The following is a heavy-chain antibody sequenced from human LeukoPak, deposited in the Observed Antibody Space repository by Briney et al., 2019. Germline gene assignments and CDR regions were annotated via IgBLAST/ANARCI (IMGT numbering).Heavy chain of an antibody. Sequence: GASVNVSCKASGYTFTSYDINWVRQATGQGLEWMGWMNPNSGNTGYAQKFQGRVTITRNTSISTAYMELSSLRAEDTAVYYCASSDFWEGPDYWGQGTLVTVSS. V-gene: IGHV1-8*03. CDR1: GYTFTSYD. D-gene: IGHD3-10*01. J-gene: IGHJ4*02. CDR3: ASSDFWEGPDY. CDR2: MNPNSGNT.